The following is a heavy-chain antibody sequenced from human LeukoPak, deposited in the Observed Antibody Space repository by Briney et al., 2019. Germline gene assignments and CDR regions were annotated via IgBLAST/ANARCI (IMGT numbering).Heavy chain of an antibody. J-gene: IGHJ4*01. V-gene: IGHV3-23*01. CDR3: ARPTTITTEAFGY. Sequence: QPGGSLRLSCAASAFTFTDYAMSWVRQAPGKGLEWVSSISGRAGSTFYADSVKGRFNISRDNSRGTLYLHMRSLRADDTAVYYCARPTTITTEAFGYWGHGTLVTVSS. CDR1: AFTFTDYA. D-gene: IGHD4-11*01. CDR2: ISGRAGST.